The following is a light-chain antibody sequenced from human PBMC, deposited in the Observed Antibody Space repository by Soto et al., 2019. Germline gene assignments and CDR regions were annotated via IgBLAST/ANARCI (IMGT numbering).Light chain of an antibody. CDR3: QVRTNWSIA. CDR2: DAS. CDR1: QSFNSIY. V-gene: IGKV3D-20*02. Sequence: EIVLTQSPGTLSLSPGERATLSCRASQSFNSIYLAWYQQKPGQAPRLLIYDASNRATGIPARFSGSGSGTDFTLTINNLEPEDFAVYYCQVRTNWSIAFGRGTRREIK. J-gene: IGKJ5*01.